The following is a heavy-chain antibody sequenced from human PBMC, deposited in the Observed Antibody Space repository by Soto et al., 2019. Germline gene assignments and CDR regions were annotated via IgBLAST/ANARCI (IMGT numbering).Heavy chain of an antibody. D-gene: IGHD3-10*01. CDR2: ISGSGGST. CDR1: GFTFSSNA. V-gene: IGHV3-23*01. J-gene: IGHJ6*02. CDR3: AKGAGYYGSGTYYHYYGMDV. Sequence: GGSLRLSCVASGFTFSSNAMSWVRQAPGKGLEWVSAISGSGGSTYYADSVKGRFTISRDNSKNTLYLQMNSLRAEDTAVYYCAKGAGYYGSGTYYHYYGMDVWGQGTTVTVSS.